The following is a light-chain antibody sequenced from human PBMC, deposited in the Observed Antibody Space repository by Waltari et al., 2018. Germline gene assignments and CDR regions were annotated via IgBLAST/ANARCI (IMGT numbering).Light chain of an antibody. V-gene: IGKV1-9*01. Sequence: DIQLTQSPSFLSASVGDRLTITCRASQDISSYLAWYQQKPGKAPNRLIYGASTLQSGVPSRFSGSGSGTEFTLTISSLQPEDFAAYYCQQLNSDPLTFGGGTKVEI. CDR2: GAS. CDR1: QDISSY. CDR3: QQLNSDPLT. J-gene: IGKJ4*01.